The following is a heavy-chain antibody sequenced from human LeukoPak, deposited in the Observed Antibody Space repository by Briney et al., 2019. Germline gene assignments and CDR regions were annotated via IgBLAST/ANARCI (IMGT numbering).Heavy chain of an antibody. J-gene: IGHJ5*02. CDR2: ISSSSSYI. D-gene: IGHD3-10*01. CDR1: GFTFSSYS. Sequence: GGSLRLSCAASGFTFSSYSMNWVRQAPGKGLEWVSSISSSSSYIYYADSVKGRFTISRDNAKNSLYLQMNSLRAEDTAVYYCARGRRKYYGSGSPNWFDPWGQGTLVTVSS. V-gene: IGHV3-21*01. CDR3: ARGRRKYYGSGSPNWFDP.